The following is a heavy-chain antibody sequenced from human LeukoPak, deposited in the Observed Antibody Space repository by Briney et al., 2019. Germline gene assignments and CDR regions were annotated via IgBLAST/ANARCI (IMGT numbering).Heavy chain of an antibody. CDR1: GYTFTSYY. D-gene: IGHD2-21*01. CDR2: INPNTGNT. V-gene: IGHV1-2*04. Sequence: ASVKVSCKASGYTFTSYYMHWVRQAPGQGLEWMGWINPNTGNTNYAQKFQGWVTMTRDTSINTAYMELSSLKSDDTAVYYCARDFVVLVIHYYGMDVWGKGTTVTVSS. CDR3: ARDFVVLVIHYYGMDV. J-gene: IGHJ6*01.